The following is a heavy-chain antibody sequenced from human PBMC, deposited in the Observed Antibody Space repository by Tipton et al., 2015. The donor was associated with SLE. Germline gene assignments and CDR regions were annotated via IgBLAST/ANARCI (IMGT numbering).Heavy chain of an antibody. J-gene: IGHJ3*02. V-gene: IGHV4-59*01. Sequence: TLSLTCTVSGGSISSYYWSWIRQPPGKGLGWIGYIYYSGSTNYNPSLKSRVTISVDTSKNQFSLKLSSVTAADTAVYYCARARDAPRRGAFDIWGQGTTVTVSS. CDR1: GGSISSYY. D-gene: IGHD5-24*01. CDR3: ARARDAPRRGAFDI. CDR2: IYYSGST.